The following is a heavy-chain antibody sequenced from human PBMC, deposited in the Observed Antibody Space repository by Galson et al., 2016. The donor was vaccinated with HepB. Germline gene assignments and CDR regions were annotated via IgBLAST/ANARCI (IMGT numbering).Heavy chain of an antibody. V-gene: IGHV3-7*01. D-gene: IGHD6-6*01. Sequence: SLRLSCAASGFIFSDYWMGWVRQAPGKGLEWVANIKQDGSKKEYVDSVKGRFTISRDNAEKALYLQMSSLTAEDTAVYYCARESIGGFDPWGQGTLVTVSS. CDR2: IKQDGSKK. CDR3: ARESIGGFDP. CDR1: GFIFSDYW. J-gene: IGHJ5*02.